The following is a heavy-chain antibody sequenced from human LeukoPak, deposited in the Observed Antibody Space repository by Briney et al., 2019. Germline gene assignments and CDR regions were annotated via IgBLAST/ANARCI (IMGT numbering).Heavy chain of an antibody. CDR2: ISAYNCNT. CDR3: ARDPVGYCSSSSCYTGGDFDY. J-gene: IGHJ4*02. V-gene: IGHV1-18*01. Sequence: ASVKVSCKSSGYTFRSYGISWVRQAPGQGLEWMGWISAYNCNTDYAQNLQGRVTMTTDTSTSTAYMELRSLRSDDTAVYSCARDPVGYCSSSSCYTGGDFDYWGQGTLVTVSS. D-gene: IGHD2-2*02. CDR1: GYTFRSYG.